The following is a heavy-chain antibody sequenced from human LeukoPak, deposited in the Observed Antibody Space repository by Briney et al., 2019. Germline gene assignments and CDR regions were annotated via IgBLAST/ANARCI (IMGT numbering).Heavy chain of an antibody. D-gene: IGHD2-8*02. V-gene: IGHV4-59*08. Sequence: PSETLSLTCTVAGGSISNYYWSWIRQPPGKGLEWIGYISHSGSTNYSPSLKSRVTISLDTSKNQFSLKLSSVTAADTAVYYCAGHHPRNTVDFWGQGTLVTVSS. CDR2: ISHSGST. CDR3: AGHHPRNTVDF. J-gene: IGHJ4*02. CDR1: GGSISNYY.